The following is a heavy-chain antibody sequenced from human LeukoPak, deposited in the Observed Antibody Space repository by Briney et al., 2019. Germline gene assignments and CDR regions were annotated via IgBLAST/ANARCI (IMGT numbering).Heavy chain of an antibody. J-gene: IGHJ4*02. Sequence: SETLSLTGTVSGGSSTGYYWTWIRQTAGQGLEGIGRVSVTGRAYYNPSLERRVTISLDTSNNRFSLKVTSVTAADTAVYYSARGTDMPLISGYYSFVYWGQGTLVSVSS. CDR1: GGSSTGYY. V-gene: IGHV4-4*07. D-gene: IGHD5-12*01. CDR3: ARGTDMPLISGYYSFVY. CDR2: VSVTGRA.